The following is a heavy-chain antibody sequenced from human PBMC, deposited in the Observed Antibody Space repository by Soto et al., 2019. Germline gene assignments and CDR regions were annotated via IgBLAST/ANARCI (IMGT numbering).Heavy chain of an antibody. D-gene: IGHD2-15*01. CDR1: GASFIGYY. Sequence: ENLSHTCADDGASFIGYYWSWNRQPTGKGLERIGEINHSGSTNYNPSLKSRVTISVDTSKNQFSLKLSSVTAADTAVYYCARGLLDLYYYYYGMDVWGQGTTVS. J-gene: IGHJ6*02. CDR2: INHSGST. CDR3: ARGLLDLYYYYYGMDV. V-gene: IGHV4-34*01.